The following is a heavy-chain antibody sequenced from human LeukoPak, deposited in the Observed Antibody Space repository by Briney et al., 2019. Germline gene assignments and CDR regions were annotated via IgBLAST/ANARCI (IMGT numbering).Heavy chain of an antibody. CDR2: ISYAGTNK. D-gene: IGHD3-22*01. V-gene: IGHV3-30-3*01. CDR1: GFTLTNYA. CDR3: ARGGYYYDATGSPGDY. J-gene: IGHJ4*02. Sequence: GTSLRLSCVVSGFTLTNYALHWVRQAPGKGLEWVAVISYAGTNKYYADSVKGRFTISRDISKNTVYLHMDSLRDEDTAVYFCARGGYYYDATGSPGDYWGQGTLVTVSS.